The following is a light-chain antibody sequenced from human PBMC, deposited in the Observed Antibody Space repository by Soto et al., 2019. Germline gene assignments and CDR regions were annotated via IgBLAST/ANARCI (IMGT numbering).Light chain of an antibody. V-gene: IGKV1-5*03. CDR3: QQYYLYSVS. Sequence: DIQMTQSPSTLSASVGDRVTITCRASQSISIYLAWYQQKPGKAPKLLIYKASSLESGVPSRFSGSGSGTEFTLTISSLQPDEFATYYCQQYYLYSVSFGQGTKLEIK. CDR1: QSISIY. CDR2: KAS. J-gene: IGKJ2*03.